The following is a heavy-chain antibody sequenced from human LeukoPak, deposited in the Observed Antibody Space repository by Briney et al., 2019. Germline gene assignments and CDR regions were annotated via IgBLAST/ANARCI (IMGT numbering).Heavy chain of an antibody. CDR3: ARSRFDGDPFDY. Sequence: GASVKVSCKASGYTFTGYYMHWVRQAPGQGLEWMGWINPNSGGTNYAQKFQGRVTMTRDASISTAYMELSRLRSDDTAVYYCARSRFDGDPFDYWGQGTLVTVSS. CDR1: GYTFTGYY. D-gene: IGHD4-17*01. CDR2: INPNSGGT. V-gene: IGHV1-2*02. J-gene: IGHJ4*02.